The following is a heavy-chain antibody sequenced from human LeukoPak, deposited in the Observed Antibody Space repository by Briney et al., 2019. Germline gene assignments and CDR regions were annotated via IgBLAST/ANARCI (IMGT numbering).Heavy chain of an antibody. CDR3: ARVFSNYANTAEYFQH. Sequence: ASVTVSCKASGYTFTAFYIHWVRQAPGRGLEWMGWINPNSGGTNYAQNFQGRVTMTRDKSSSTAYMELSSLTSDDTAVFYCARVFSNYANTAEYFQHWGQGTLVTVSS. CDR1: GYTFTAFY. D-gene: IGHD4-11*01. V-gene: IGHV1-2*02. CDR2: INPNSGGT. J-gene: IGHJ1*01.